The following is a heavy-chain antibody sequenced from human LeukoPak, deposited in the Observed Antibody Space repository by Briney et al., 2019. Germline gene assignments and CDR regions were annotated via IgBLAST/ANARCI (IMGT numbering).Heavy chain of an antibody. CDR2: IKLDGSEK. J-gene: IGHJ4*02. CDR1: GYTFGKYW. V-gene: IGHV3-7*04. D-gene: IGHD6-6*01. CDR3: ARAWRVAARLFDY. Sequence: GGSLRLSCVASGYTFGKYWMSWVRQAPGKGLEWVANIKLDGSEKNYVDSVKGRFTISRDNSKNTLYLQMNSLRAEDTAVYYCARAWRVAARLFDYWGQGTLVTVSS.